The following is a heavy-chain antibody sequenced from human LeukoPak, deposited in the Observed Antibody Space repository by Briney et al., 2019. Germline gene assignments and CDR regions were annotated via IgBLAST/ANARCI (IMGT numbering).Heavy chain of an antibody. CDR3: ARGRYLQQQLVLGY. J-gene: IGHJ4*02. D-gene: IGHD6-13*01. CDR2: ISSSSSYI. CDR1: GFTFSSYS. V-gene: IGHV3-21*01. Sequence: GGSLRLSCAASGFTFSSYSMNWVRQAPGKGLEWVSSISSSSSYIYYADSVKGRFTISRDNAKNSLYLQMNSLRAEDTAVYYCARGRYLQQQLVLGYWGQGTLVTVSS.